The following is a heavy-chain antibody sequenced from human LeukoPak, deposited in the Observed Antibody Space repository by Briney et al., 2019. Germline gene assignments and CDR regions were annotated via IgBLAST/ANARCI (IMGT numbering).Heavy chain of an antibody. V-gene: IGHV3-74*01. CDR2: INTHGSST. CDR3: LAGYYYYYMDG. J-gene: IGHJ6*03. D-gene: IGHD6-13*01. Sequence: GGSLRLSCAASGFAFSNYWLHWVRQAPGKGLVWVARINTHGSSTNYADSVKGRFTISRDNAKNTLYLQMTSLSAEDTAVYYALAGYYYYYMDGWGKGTTVTVS. CDR1: GFAFSNYW.